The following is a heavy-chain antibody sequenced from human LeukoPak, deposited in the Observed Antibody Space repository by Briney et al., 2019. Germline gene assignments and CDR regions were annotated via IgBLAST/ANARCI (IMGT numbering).Heavy chain of an antibody. Sequence: PSETLSLTCAVYGGSFSGYYWSWIRQPPGKGLEWIGEINHSGSTNYNPSLKSRVTISVDTSKNQFSLKLSSVTAADTAVYYCARPGIAAAGWFDPWGQGTLVTVSS. J-gene: IGHJ5*02. CDR3: ARPGIAAAGWFDP. CDR1: GGSFSGYY. V-gene: IGHV4-34*01. CDR2: INHSGST. D-gene: IGHD6-13*01.